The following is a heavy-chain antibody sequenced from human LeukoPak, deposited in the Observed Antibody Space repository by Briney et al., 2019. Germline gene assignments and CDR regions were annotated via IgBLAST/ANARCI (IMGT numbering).Heavy chain of an antibody. CDR2: ISYDGSNK. CDR3: ARESRPIVVVVAATSIYFDY. Sequence: GRSLRLSCAASGFTFSSYGMHWVRQAPGKGLEWVAVISYDGSNKYYADSVKGRFTISRDNSKNTLYLQMNSLRAEDTAVYYCARESRPIVVVVAATSIYFDYWGQGTLVTVSS. V-gene: IGHV3-30*03. J-gene: IGHJ4*02. D-gene: IGHD2-15*01. CDR1: GFTFSSYG.